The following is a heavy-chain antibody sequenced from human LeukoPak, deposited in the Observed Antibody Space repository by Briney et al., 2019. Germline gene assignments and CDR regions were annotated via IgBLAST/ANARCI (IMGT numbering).Heavy chain of an antibody. Sequence: GESLKISCKGSGYSFTSYWIGWVRQMPGKGLEWMGIIYPGDSDTRYSPSFQGQVTNSADKSISTAYLQWSSLKASDTAMYYCARLGVAVAGTKYFQHWGQGTLVTVSS. CDR3: ARLGVAVAGTKYFQH. V-gene: IGHV5-51*01. D-gene: IGHD6-19*01. J-gene: IGHJ1*01. CDR2: IYPGDSDT. CDR1: GYSFTSYW.